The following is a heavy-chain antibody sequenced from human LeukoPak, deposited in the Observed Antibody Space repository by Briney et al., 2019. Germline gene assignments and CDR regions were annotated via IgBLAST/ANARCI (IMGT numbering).Heavy chain of an antibody. CDR2: IYYSGST. CDR1: GRSITRGGYY. V-gene: IGHV4-39*01. J-gene: IGHJ4*02. D-gene: IGHD6-19*01. CDR3: ARRLIAVAGTVVYYFDY. Sequence: SETLSLTCTVSGRSITRGGYYWSWIRQPPGKGLEWIASIYYSGSTYYNPSLKSRVTISVDTSKNQFSLKVSSVTAADTAVYYCARRLIAVAGTVVYYFDYWGQGTLVTVSS.